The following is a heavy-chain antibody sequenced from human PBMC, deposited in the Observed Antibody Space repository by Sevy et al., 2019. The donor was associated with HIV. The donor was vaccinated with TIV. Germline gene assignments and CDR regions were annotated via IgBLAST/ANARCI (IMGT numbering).Heavy chain of an antibody. D-gene: IGHD2-15*01. CDR3: ASEVYCSSGRCFNSRFDY. CDR1: GFTFNRNW. J-gene: IGHJ4*02. V-gene: IGHV3-74*01. Sequence: GGSLRLSCAASGFTFNRNWMHWVRQAPGKGLVWVSQINGAGTNTNYADSVKGRFTISRDNAKNTVYLQMNSLTVEDTAVYYCASEVYCSSGRCFNSRFDYWGQGTLVTVSS. CDR2: INGAGTNT.